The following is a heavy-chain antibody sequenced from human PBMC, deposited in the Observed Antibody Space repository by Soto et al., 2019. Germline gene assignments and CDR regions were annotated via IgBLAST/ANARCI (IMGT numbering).Heavy chain of an antibody. CDR3: ARRWYHYDDTAYYSWYDY. Sequence: SETLSLTCAVYGGSFSGYYWDWIRQPPGKGLEWIGTMYSSGNTYYSLSLESRVTISVDTSKNQFSLKLSSVTAADTAVYYCARRWYHYDDTAYYSWYDYWGQGTLVTVSS. J-gene: IGHJ4*02. V-gene: IGHV4-34*01. CDR1: GGSFSGYY. D-gene: IGHD3-22*01. CDR2: MYSSGNT.